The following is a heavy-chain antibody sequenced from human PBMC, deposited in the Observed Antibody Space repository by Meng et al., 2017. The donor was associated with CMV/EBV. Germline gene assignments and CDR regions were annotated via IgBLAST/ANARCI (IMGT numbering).Heavy chain of an antibody. Sequence: GESLKISCAASGFTFSSYGMHWVRQAPGKGLEWVAVIWYDGSNKYYADSVKGRFTISRDNSKNTLYLQMNSLRAEDTAVYYCARDPAPIIYGSGFDYWGQGTLVTVSS. D-gene: IGHD3-10*01. CDR1: GFTFSSYG. CDR2: IWYDGSNK. V-gene: IGHV3-33*01. CDR3: ARDPAPIIYGSGFDY. J-gene: IGHJ4*02.